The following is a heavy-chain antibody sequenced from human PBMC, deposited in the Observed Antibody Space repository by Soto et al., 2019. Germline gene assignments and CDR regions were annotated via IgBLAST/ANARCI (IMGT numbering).Heavy chain of an antibody. CDR3: ARGRVYDFWSVDYYGMDV. Sequence: ASVKVSCKASGYTFTSYDINWVRQATGQGLEWMGWMNPNSGNKGYAQKFQGRVTMTRNTSISTAYMELSSLRSEDTAVYYCARGRVYDFWSVDYYGMDVWGQGTTVTVSS. J-gene: IGHJ6*02. CDR1: GYTFTSYD. V-gene: IGHV1-8*01. D-gene: IGHD3-3*01. CDR2: MNPNSGNK.